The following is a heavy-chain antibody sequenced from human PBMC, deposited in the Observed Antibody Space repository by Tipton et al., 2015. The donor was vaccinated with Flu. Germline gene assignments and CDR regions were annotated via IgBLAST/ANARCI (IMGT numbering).Heavy chain of an antibody. CDR2: INYGGSS. Sequence: TLSLTCAVYGGSFNGYYWTWIRQSPGKGLEWIGEINYGGSSTYHPSLRSRLTLSIDTSRKQFSLNLISVTAADTATYYCARDRVGDYSGFDPWGQGTLVTVSS. CDR3: ARDRVGDYSGFDP. V-gene: IGHV4-34*01. J-gene: IGHJ5*02. CDR1: GGSFNGYY. D-gene: IGHD4-17*01.